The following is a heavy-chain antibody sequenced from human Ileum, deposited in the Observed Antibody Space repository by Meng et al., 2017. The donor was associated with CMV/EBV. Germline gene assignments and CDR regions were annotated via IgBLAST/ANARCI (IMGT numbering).Heavy chain of an antibody. V-gene: IGHV3-15*06. CDR1: GFPITNAW. Sequence: GGSLRLSCLGSGFPITNAWMSWIREAPGQGQEWVGRTITKADGGTTSYAAPVQGRFSILSDDSKNTLYLEINRLKTEDTDVYYCTVWQYLLRGQGTLVTVSS. J-gene: IGHJ4*02. D-gene: IGHD2-2*01. CDR2: TITKADGGTT. CDR3: TVWQYLL.